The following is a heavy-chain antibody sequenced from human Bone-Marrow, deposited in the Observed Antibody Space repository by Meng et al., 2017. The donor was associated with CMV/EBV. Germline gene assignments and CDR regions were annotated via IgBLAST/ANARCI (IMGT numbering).Heavy chain of an antibody. CDR3: ARDTERLRIDY. J-gene: IGHJ4*02. V-gene: IGHV4-59*01. D-gene: IGHD4-17*01. CDR1: GGSFSGYY. Sequence: SETLSLTCAVYGGSFSGYYWSWIRQPTGKGLEWIGSIYYSGSTNYNPSLKSRVTISVDTSKNQFPLKLSSVTPADTAVYYCARDTERLRIDYWGQGTLVTVSS. CDR2: IYYSGST.